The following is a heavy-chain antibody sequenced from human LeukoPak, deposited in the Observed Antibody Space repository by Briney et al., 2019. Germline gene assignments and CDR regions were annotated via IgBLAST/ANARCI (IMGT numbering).Heavy chain of an antibody. J-gene: IGHJ4*02. CDR1: GGSISSGDYY. CDR3: ARVGDILTGWAALDY. Sequence: SETLSLTCTVSGGSISSGDYYWSWIRQPPGKGLEWIGYIYYSGSTYYNPSLKSRVTISVDTSKNQFSLKLSSVTAADTAVYYCARVGDILTGWAALDYWGQGTLVTVSS. V-gene: IGHV4-30-4*01. D-gene: IGHD3-9*01. CDR2: IYYSGST.